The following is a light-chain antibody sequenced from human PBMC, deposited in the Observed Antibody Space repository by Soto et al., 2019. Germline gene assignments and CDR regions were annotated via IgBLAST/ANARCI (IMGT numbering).Light chain of an antibody. CDR2: AAS. J-gene: IGKJ5*01. Sequence: DIQLTQSPSFLSASVGDRVTITCRVSQGISSYLAWYQQKPGKALKLLIYAASTLQRGVPSRFSGSGSGTEFTLTISSLQPEDFATYYCPQLNSYPITFGQGTRLDIK. V-gene: IGKV1-9*01. CDR3: PQLNSYPIT. CDR1: QGISSY.